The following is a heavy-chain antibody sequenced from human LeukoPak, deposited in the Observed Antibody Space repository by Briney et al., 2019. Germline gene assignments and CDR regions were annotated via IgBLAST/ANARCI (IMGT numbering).Heavy chain of an antibody. CDR3: ARPDYYAHSIDY. J-gene: IGHJ4*02. Sequence: SETLSLTCTVSGGSISSSSYYWGWIRQPPGKGLEWIGSIYYSGSTYYNPSLKSRVTISVDTSKNQFSLKLSSVTAADTAVYYCARPDYYAHSIDYWGQGTLVTVSS. V-gene: IGHV4-39*01. CDR2: IYYSGST. CDR1: GGSISSSSYY. D-gene: IGHD3-10*01.